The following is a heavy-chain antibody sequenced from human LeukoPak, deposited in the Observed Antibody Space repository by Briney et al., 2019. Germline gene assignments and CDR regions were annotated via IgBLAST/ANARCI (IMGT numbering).Heavy chain of an antibody. V-gene: IGHV1-69*05. CDR2: IIPIFGTA. Sequence: GASVKVSCKASGYTFTSYAISWVRQAPGQGLEWMGRIIPIFGTANYAQKFQGRVTITTDESTSTAYMELSSLRSEDTAVYYCARDRLIGSGSYYSYWGQGTLVTVSS. CDR1: GYTFTSYA. J-gene: IGHJ4*02. CDR3: ARDRLIGSGSYYSY. D-gene: IGHD3-10*01.